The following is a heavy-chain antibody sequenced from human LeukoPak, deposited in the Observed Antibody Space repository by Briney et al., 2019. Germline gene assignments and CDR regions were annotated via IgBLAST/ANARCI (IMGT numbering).Heavy chain of an antibody. J-gene: IGHJ4*02. V-gene: IGHV3-48*01. D-gene: IGHD6-19*01. CDR1: GFTFSSHS. CDR2: ITSDSSTR. Sequence: GGSLRLSCAASGFTFSSHSMNWVRQAPGQGLEWVSYITSDSSTRFYADSVKGRFTASRDNAEKSMYLQMNNLRAEDTAVYYCAREDSSGWFVDYWGQGTLVTVSS. CDR3: AREDSSGWFVDY.